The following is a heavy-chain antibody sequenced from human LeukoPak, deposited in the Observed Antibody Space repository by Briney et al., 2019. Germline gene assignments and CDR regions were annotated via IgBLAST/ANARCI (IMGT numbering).Heavy chain of an antibody. CDR3: AREGSGWYGNFDY. CDR1: GYIFTGYY. D-gene: IGHD6-19*01. Sequence: ASVKVSCKASGYIFTGYYMHWVRQAPGQGLEWMGWINPDSGGTNYAQKLQGRVTMTRDTSISTAYMEVSRLRSDDTAVYYCAREGSGWYGNFDYWGQGTLVTVSS. CDR2: INPDSGGT. J-gene: IGHJ4*02. V-gene: IGHV1-2*02.